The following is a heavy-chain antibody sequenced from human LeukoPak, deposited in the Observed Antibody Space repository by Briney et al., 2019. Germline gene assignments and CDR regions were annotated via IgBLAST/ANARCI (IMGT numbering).Heavy chain of an antibody. Sequence: PSETLSLTCAVYGGSFSGYYWSWIRQPPGKGLEWIGEINHSGSTNYNPSLKSRVTISVDTSRKQFFLRLSSVTAADTAMYYCAGARRDYGRSFDYWGQGTLVTVSS. CDR1: GGSFSGYY. V-gene: IGHV4-34*01. J-gene: IGHJ4*02. D-gene: IGHD4-17*01. CDR3: AGARRDYGRSFDY. CDR2: INHSGST.